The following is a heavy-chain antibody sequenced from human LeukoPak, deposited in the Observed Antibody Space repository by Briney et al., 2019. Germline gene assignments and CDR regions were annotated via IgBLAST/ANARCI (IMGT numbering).Heavy chain of an antibody. D-gene: IGHD3-10*01. Sequence: GGSLRLSCAAPGFTFSSYAMHWVRQAPGKGLEWVAVISYDGSNKYYADSVKGRFTISRDNSKNTLQLQMNSLRAEDTAVYYCARDRITMVRGVIITRHWFDPWGQGTLVTVSS. V-gene: IGHV3-30*04. J-gene: IGHJ5*02. CDR1: GFTFSSYA. CDR2: ISYDGSNK. CDR3: ARDRITMVRGVIITRHWFDP.